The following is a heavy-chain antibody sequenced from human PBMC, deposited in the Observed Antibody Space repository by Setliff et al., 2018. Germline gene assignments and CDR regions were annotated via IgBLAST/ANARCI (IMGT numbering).Heavy chain of an antibody. CDR2: IWYDGSNK. CDR3: AKIRSGWYEAIDY. J-gene: IGHJ4*02. D-gene: IGHD6-19*01. V-gene: IGHV3-33*06. CDR1: GFTFSSYG. Sequence: GGSLRLSCAASGFTFSSYGMHWVRQAPGKGLEWVAVIWYDGSNKYYADSVKGRFTISRDNSKNTLYLQMNSLRAEDTAVYYCAKIRSGWYEAIDYWGQGTLVTVSS.